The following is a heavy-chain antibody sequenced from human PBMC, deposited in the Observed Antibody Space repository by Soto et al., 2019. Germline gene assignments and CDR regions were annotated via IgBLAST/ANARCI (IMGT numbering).Heavy chain of an antibody. Sequence: GGSLRLSCAASGFTFSSYGMHWVRQAPGKGLEWVAVISYDGSNKYYADSVKGRFTISRDNSKNTLYLQMNSLRAEDTAVYYCAKDLYFSSFDPSWQTDYWGQGTLVTVSS. CDR2: ISYDGSNK. J-gene: IGHJ4*02. CDR1: GFTFSSYG. D-gene: IGHD3-9*01. CDR3: AKDLYFSSFDPSWQTDY. V-gene: IGHV3-30*18.